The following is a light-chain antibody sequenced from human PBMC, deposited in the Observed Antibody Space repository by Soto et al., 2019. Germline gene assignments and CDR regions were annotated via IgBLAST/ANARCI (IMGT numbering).Light chain of an antibody. CDR2: GNS. V-gene: IGLV1-40*01. J-gene: IGLJ3*02. CDR1: SSNIGASYA. Sequence: QPVLTQPPSMSGAPGQRVTISCTGSSSNIGASYAVHWYQQLPGTAPKLLIYGNSNRPSGVPDRFSGSKSGTSASLAITGLQAEDEADYYCQSYDSSLSGSVFGGGTKLTVL. CDR3: QSYDSSLSGSV.